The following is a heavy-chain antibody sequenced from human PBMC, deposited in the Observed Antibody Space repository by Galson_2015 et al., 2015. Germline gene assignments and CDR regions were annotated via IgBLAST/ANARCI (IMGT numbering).Heavy chain of an antibody. J-gene: IGHJ4*02. CDR3: AISGKSAGHRSIDY. D-gene: IGHD4-23*01. Sequence: SLRLSCATFGFIFSDYYMDWVRQAPGKGLEWVARIRDKPNGFTTEYAASVKGRFTISRDDSKNSLFLQMNSLITEDTAVYYCAISGKSAGHRSIDYWGQGTLVTVSS. CDR2: IRDKPNGFTT. V-gene: IGHV3-72*01. CDR1: GFIFSDYY.